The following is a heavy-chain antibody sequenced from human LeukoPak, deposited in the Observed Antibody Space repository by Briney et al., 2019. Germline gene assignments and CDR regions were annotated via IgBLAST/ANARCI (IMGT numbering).Heavy chain of an antibody. D-gene: IGHD5-12*01. CDR1: GFTFSSYW. J-gene: IGHJ4*02. V-gene: IGHV3-7*01. Sequence: PGGSLRLSCAASGFTFSSYWMTWVRQAPGKGLEWVANIQQDGFEKYYVDSVRGRFTISRDNAKNSLYLQMNSLRAEDTAVYYCASGEWLNFDYWGQGTLVTVSS. CDR3: ASGEWLNFDY. CDR2: IQQDGFEK.